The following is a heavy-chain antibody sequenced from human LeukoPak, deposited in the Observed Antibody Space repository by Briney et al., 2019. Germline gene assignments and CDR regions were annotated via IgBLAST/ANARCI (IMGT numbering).Heavy chain of an antibody. J-gene: IGHJ4*02. V-gene: IGHV3-30*02. Sequence: GGSLRLSCAASGFTFSNNWMTWVRQAPGKGLEWVAAVWFGESSQSYPDSVKGRFTISRDNSKNTVWLEMNSLKVEDTAVYYCAKGGRDTSKYYFDYWGQGPQVTVSS. D-gene: IGHD1-26*01. CDR3: AKGGRDTSKYYFDY. CDR2: VWFGESSQ. CDR1: GFTFSNNW.